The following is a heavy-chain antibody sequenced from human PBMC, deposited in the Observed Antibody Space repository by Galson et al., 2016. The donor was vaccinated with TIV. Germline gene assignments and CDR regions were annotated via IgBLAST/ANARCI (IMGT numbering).Heavy chain of an antibody. CDR1: GFTFSDYH. J-gene: IGHJ4*02. CDR2: ITSGASSR. V-gene: IGHV3-11*01. Sequence: SLRLSCAASGFTFSDYHMSWLRRTPGKGLEWIAHITSGASSRDYAESVQGRFTISRDDAKNSLFLQMNSLRIDDTAVYYCAKDLAVWGSVYGAFDYWGPGTVVSVSS. D-gene: IGHD7-27*01. CDR3: AKDLAVWGSVYGAFDY.